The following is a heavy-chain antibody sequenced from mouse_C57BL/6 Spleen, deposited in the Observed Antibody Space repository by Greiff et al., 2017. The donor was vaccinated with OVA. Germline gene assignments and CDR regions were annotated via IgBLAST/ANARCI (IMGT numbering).Heavy chain of an antibody. D-gene: IGHD3-2*02. CDR1: GYTFTSYW. V-gene: IGHV1-59*01. Sequence: QVQLQQPGAELVRPGTSVKLSCKASGYTFTSYWMHWVKQRPGQGLEWIGVIDPSDSYTNYNQKLKGKATLTVDTSSSTAYMQLSRLTSEDSAVYYCARWGSGYAMDYWGQGTSVTVSS. J-gene: IGHJ4*01. CDR2: IDPSDSYT. CDR3: ARWGSGYAMDY.